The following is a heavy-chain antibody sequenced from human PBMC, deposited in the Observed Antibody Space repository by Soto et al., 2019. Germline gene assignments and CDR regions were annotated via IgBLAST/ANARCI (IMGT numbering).Heavy chain of an antibody. CDR3: AAVSGKDAFDV. V-gene: IGHV4-59*01. J-gene: IGHJ3*01. D-gene: IGHD3-3*02. Sequence: QVQLQESGPGLVKPSETLSLTCTVSDDSISSYYWSWIRQPPGKELEWIGYMFHSGSPNYNPSLKSRVNMSVDTSKQQFFLRLSSVTAADTAMYYCAAVSGKDAFDVWGQGTMVTVS. CDR1: DDSISSYY. CDR2: MFHSGSP.